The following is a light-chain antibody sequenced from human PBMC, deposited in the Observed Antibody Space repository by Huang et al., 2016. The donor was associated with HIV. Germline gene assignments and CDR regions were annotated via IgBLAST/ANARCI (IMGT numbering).Light chain of an antibody. V-gene: IGKV1-5*03. CDR3: QQYNRFYT. J-gene: IGKJ2*01. CDR2: TAS. Sequence: DIQMTQSPSTLSAYVGDRVTITCRASQSVGNWLAWYQQKPGQAPKLLIYTASTLQNGVPSRFSGSGSETEVTLTINSLQPDDFATYYCQQYNRFYTFGQGTRLDIK. CDR1: QSVGNW.